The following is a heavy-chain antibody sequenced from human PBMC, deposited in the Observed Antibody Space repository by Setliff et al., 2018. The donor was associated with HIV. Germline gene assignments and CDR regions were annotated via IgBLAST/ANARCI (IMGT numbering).Heavy chain of an antibody. V-gene: IGHV4-34*01. Sequence: SETLSLTCAVYGGSFSDYYWTWIRQSPGKGLEWIGEINHRGSTNYNPSLKSRVTISVDTSKNQFSLKLSSVTATDTALYYCARDAPWDSYGLDYWGQGQWSPSPQ. J-gene: IGHJ4*02. CDR1: GGSFSDYY. CDR2: INHRGST. D-gene: IGHD5-18*01. CDR3: ARDAPWDSYGLDY.